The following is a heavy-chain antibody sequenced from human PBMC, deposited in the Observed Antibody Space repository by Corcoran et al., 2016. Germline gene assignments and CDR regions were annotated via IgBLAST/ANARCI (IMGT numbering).Heavy chain of an antibody. D-gene: IGHD3-16*01. CDR2: ISAYNGNT. V-gene: IGHV1-18*01. CDR3: TRDLGEMAPIFFDY. CDR1: GYTFTSFG. J-gene: IGHJ4*02. Sequence: QVQLVQSGAEVKKPGASVKVSCKASGYTFTSFGISWVRQAPGQGLEWMGWISAYNGNTNSAQNLQGRVTMTTDTSTSTADMGLRSLRYDDTAVYYCTRDLGEMAPIFFDYWGQGTLVTVSS.